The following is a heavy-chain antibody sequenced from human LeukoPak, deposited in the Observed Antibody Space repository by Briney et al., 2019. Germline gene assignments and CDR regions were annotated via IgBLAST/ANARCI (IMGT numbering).Heavy chain of an antibody. D-gene: IGHD3-22*01. CDR3: AEPEGGYYDIRPG. Sequence: GGSLRLSCAASGFTFSNFLRTWVRQAPGKGPEWVSAISGSGGDTYYADSVKGRFTISRDNSKNTLYLQMSSLRAEDTAVYYCAEPEGGYYDIRPGWGQGTLVTVSS. CDR1: GFTFSNFL. V-gene: IGHV3-23*01. J-gene: IGHJ4*02. CDR2: ISGSGGDT.